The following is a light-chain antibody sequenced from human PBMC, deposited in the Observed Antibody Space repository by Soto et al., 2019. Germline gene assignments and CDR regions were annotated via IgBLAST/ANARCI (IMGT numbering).Light chain of an antibody. Sequence: DIVMTQSPGSPAVSLGERATINCKSGHSFIYGSNNQNSLAWCQHKPGRPPKLLIYWASTRESGVPDRFSGSGSGTDFTPTVSSLQAEDVAVSYCHQYYSALTFGPGTKVDIK. V-gene: IGKV4-1*01. CDR1: HSFIYGSNNQNS. CDR2: WAS. J-gene: IGKJ3*01. CDR3: HQYYSALT.